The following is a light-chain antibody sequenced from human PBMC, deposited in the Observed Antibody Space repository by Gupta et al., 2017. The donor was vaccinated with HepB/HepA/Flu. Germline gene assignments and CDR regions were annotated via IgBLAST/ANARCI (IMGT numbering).Light chain of an antibody. Sequence: EIVTTQPAATLTVSPGESATLSCRASQRVSSPLGWYQQKPGQAPRLIIYGATNRARGTSGRFSGGGSGTEFTLTSSRRQYEDCAVYYWQQDNIWITFGGGTKVEIK. CDR2: GAT. J-gene: IGKJ4*01. CDR3: QQDNIWIT. V-gene: IGKV3-15*01. CDR1: QRVSSP.